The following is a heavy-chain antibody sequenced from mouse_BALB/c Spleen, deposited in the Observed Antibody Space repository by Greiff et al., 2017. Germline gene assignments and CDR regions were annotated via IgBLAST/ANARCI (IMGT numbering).Heavy chain of an antibody. Sequence: QVQLQQSGAELAKPGASVKMSCKASGYTFTSYWMHWVKQRPGQGLEWIGYINPSTGYTEYNQKFKDKATLTADKSSSTAYMQLSSLTSEDSAVYYCARGYGNYGDYWGQGTSVTVSS. CDR1: GYTFTSYW. CDR2: INPSTGYT. D-gene: IGHD2-10*02. CDR3: ARGYGNYGDY. J-gene: IGHJ4*01. V-gene: IGHV1-7*01.